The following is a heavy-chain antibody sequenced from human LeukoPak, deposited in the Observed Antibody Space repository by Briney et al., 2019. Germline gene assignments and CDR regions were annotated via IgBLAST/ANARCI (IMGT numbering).Heavy chain of an antibody. CDR2: IRYDGSNK. D-gene: IGHD2-15*01. CDR3: AVYCSGGSCYYVSPD. CDR1: EFTFSTYD. Sequence: GGSLRLSCAASEFTFSTYDMHWVRQAPGKGLEWVAFIRYDGSNKYYADSVKGRFTVSRDNSKDTLYLQMNSLRPEDTAVYYCAVYCSGGSCYYVSPDWGQGTLVTVSS. V-gene: IGHV3-30*02. J-gene: IGHJ4*02.